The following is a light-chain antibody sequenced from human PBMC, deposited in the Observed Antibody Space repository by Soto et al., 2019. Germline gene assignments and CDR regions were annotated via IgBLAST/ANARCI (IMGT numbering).Light chain of an antibody. CDR2: EVS. J-gene: IGLJ1*01. Sequence: QSVLTQPASVSGSPGQSITISCTGTRSAVGGYNYVSWYQQHPGKAPKLMIYEVSNRPSGVSNRFSGSKSGNTASLTISGLQAEDEADYYCSSYTSSSTLGVFGTGTKLTVL. CDR3: SSYTSSSTLGV. CDR1: RSAVGGYNY. V-gene: IGLV2-14*01.